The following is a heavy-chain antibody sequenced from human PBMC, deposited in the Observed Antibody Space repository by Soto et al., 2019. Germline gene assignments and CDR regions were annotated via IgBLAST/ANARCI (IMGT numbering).Heavy chain of an antibody. D-gene: IGHD3-22*01. CDR1: GGTFSSYA. J-gene: IGHJ4*02. V-gene: IGHV1-69*01. Sequence: QVQLVQSGAEVKKPGSSVKVSCKASGGTFSSYAISWVRQAPGQGLEWMGGIIPIFGTANYAQKSQGRVTITADESTSTAYMELSSLRSEDKAVYYCARDRKGGSYDSSGYFLVYFDYWGQGTLVTVSS. CDR2: IIPIFGTA. CDR3: ARDRKGGSYDSSGYFLVYFDY.